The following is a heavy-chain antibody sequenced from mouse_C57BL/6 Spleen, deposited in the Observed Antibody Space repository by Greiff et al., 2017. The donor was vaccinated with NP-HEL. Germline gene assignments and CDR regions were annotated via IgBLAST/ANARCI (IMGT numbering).Heavy chain of an antibody. Sequence: VQLQQSGAELVRPGTSVKMSCKASGYTFTNYWIGWAKQRPGHGLEWIGDIYPGGGYTNYNEKFKGKATLTADKSSSTAYMQFSSLTSEDSAIYYCARGDWEGYWYFDVWGTGTTVTVSS. CDR1: GYTFTNYW. D-gene: IGHD4-1*01. CDR2: IYPGGGYT. J-gene: IGHJ1*03. V-gene: IGHV1-63*01. CDR3: ARGDWEGYWYFDV.